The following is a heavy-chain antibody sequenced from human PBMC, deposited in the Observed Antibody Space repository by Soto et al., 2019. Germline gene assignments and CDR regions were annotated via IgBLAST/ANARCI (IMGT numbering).Heavy chain of an antibody. D-gene: IGHD1-1*01. CDR3: ARGRYGDY. Sequence: QVHLVQSGAEVKKPGASVKVSCKGSGYAFTTYGITWVRQAPGQGLDWMGWISAHNGNTNYAHKLQGRVTVTRDTSASTAYMELRSLRSDDTAVYYCARGRYGDYWGQGALVTVSS. J-gene: IGHJ4*02. CDR2: ISAHNGNT. V-gene: IGHV1-18*01. CDR1: GYAFTTYG.